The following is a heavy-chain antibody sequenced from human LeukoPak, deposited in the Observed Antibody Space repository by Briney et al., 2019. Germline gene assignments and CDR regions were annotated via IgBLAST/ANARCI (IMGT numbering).Heavy chain of an antibody. V-gene: IGHV4-38-2*02. CDR1: GYSISSGYF. D-gene: IGHD3-3*01. CDR3: ARTPYDFWSAYLEYYFDY. CDR2: IHHSGST. Sequence: KASETLSLTCTVAGYSISSGYFWGWIRLPPGKGLEWIGSIHHSGSTYYNPSLKSRVTISVDTSKNQFSLKLSSVTAADTAVYYCARTPYDFWSAYLEYYFDYWGQGTLVTVSS. J-gene: IGHJ4*02.